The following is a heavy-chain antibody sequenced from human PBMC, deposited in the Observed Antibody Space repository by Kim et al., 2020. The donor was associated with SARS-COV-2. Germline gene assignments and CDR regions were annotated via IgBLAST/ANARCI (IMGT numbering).Heavy chain of an antibody. J-gene: IGHJ5*02. CDR1: GGSLTGSY. CDR3: ARLGGNTQMGYNWFDP. CDR2: SNHLGGT. V-gene: IGHV4-34*01. Sequence: SETLSLTCAVHGGSLTGSYCSWIRQPPGKGLEWIGESNHLGGTNYNPSLKSRVTISVDTSKNQFSLRLSSVTAADTAVYYCARLGGNTQMGYNWFDPWG. D-gene: IGHD1-26*01.